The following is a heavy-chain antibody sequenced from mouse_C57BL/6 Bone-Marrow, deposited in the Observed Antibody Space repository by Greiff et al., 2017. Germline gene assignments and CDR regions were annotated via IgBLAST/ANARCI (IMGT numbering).Heavy chain of an antibody. CDR1: GYTFTSYW. CDR3: TREELGGFAY. Sequence: EVQRVESGTVLARPGASVKMSCKTSGYTFTSYWMHWVKQRPGQGLEWIGAINPGNGVTSYNQKFKGKAKLTAVTSASTAYMELSSLTNEDSAVYYCTREELGGFAYWGQGTLVTVSA. V-gene: IGHV1-5*01. D-gene: IGHD4-1*01. J-gene: IGHJ3*01. CDR2: INPGNGVT.